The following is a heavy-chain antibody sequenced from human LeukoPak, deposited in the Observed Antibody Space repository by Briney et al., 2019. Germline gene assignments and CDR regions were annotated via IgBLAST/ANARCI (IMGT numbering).Heavy chain of an antibody. D-gene: IGHD3-10*01. CDR1: GFTFSSYA. Sequence: GGSLRLSCAASGFTFSSYAMSWVRQAPGKGLEWVSAISGSGGSTYYADSVKGRFTISGDNSKNTLYLQMNSLRAEDTAVYYCAKELPWFGELLTASDYWGQGTLVTVSS. V-gene: IGHV3-23*01. J-gene: IGHJ4*02. CDR3: AKELPWFGELLTASDY. CDR2: ISGSGGST.